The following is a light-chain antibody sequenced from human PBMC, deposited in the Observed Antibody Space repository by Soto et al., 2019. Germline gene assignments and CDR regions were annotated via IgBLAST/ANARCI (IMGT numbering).Light chain of an antibody. CDR3: QQYDVSPWT. J-gene: IGKJ1*01. CDR2: GAS. Sequence: EIVLTQSPGTLSLSPGERATLSCRASPSLSRTHLAWYQQKPGQAPSLVIYGASNRATGVPDRFSASGSGTDFTLTISRLEPEDVAVYYCQQYDVSPWTFGQGTKVEIK. V-gene: IGKV3-20*01. CDR1: PSLSRTH.